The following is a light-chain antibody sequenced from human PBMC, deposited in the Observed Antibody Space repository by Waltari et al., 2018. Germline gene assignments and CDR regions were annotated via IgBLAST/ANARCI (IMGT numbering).Light chain of an antibody. CDR3: QSYDTSLGVV. J-gene: IGLJ2*01. V-gene: IGLV1-40*01. CDR2: GVN. CDR1: WSNLGAGYD. Sequence: QSVLTQPPSVSGAPGQRVTISCPGSWSNLGAGYDVHWYQQLPGKAPTLLVSGVNTRPPGVPDRFFGSKSGTSASLAIPGLQPEDEADYYCQSYDTSLGVVFGGGTKLTVL.